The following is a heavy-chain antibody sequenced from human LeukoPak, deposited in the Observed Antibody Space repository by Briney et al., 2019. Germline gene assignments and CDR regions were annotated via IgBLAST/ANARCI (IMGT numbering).Heavy chain of an antibody. CDR3: ARRRYFDWLLSAFDI. J-gene: IGHJ3*02. CDR2: IYHSGST. CDR1: GGSISSSNW. D-gene: IGHD3-9*01. Sequence: SGTLSLTCAVSGGSISSSNWWSWVRQPPGKGLERIGEIYHSGSTNYNPSLKSRVTISVDKSKNQFSLKLSSVTAADTAVYYCARRRYFDWLLSAFDIWGQGTMVTVSS. V-gene: IGHV4-4*02.